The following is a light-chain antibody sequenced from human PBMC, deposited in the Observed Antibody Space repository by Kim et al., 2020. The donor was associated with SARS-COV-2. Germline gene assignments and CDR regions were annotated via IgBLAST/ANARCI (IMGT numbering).Light chain of an antibody. CDR2: RDN. Sequence: SYELTQPPSVSVSPGQTASITCSGDKLGDKYASWYQQKPGQSPVVVIFRDNRRPSGIPERFSGSNSGNTATLTISGTQAMDEADYYCQAWDSSIYVFGTGIKVTVL. CDR1: KLGDKY. CDR3: QAWDSSIYV. V-gene: IGLV3-1*01. J-gene: IGLJ1*01.